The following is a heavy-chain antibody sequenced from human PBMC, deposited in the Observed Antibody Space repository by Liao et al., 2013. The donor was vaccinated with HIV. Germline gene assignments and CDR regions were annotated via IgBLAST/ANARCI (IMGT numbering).Heavy chain of an antibody. CDR2: IYTSGST. Sequence: QVQLQESGPGLVKPSETLSLTCTVSGGSISSGSYYWSWLRQPAGKGLEWIGRIYTSGSTNYNPSLKSRVTISVDTSKNQFSLKLSSVTAADTAVYYCARDGYNFWSGPRDYYYYMDVWGKGTTVTVSS. V-gene: IGHV4-61*02. J-gene: IGHJ6*03. CDR3: ARDGYNFWSGPRDYYYYMDV. D-gene: IGHD3-3*01. CDR1: GGSISSGSYY.